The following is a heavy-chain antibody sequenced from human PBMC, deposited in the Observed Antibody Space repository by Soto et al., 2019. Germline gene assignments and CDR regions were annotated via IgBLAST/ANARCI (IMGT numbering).Heavy chain of an antibody. D-gene: IGHD1-26*01. J-gene: IGHJ4*02. CDR2: XXXXXXXX. Sequence: PGESLKISCQSSGYSFTSYWIGWVRQLPGKGLEWVGXXXXXXXXXXXSPSFQGQVTLSVDRSISTAYLQWSSLKASDTAMYYCARQTFPSAFDYWGQGILVTVSS. CDR1: GYSFTSYW. V-gene: IGHV5-51*01. CDR3: ARQTFPSAFDY.